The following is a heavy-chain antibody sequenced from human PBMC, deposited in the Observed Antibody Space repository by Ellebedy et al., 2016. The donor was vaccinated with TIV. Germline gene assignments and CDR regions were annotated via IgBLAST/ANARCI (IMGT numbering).Heavy chain of an antibody. CDR2: IYTSGTT. CDR1: GASISSYY. J-gene: IGHJ4*02. CDR3: ARTPSAWRVTRVGQYFDS. Sequence: SETLSLTCTVSGASISSYYWSWIRQPPGKGLEWIGHIYTSGTTNYNPSLKSRVTISVDTSKYQFSLKLTSVTAADTAVYYCARTPSAWRVTRVGQYFDSWGQGTLVTVSP. V-gene: IGHV4-59*01. D-gene: IGHD3-10*02.